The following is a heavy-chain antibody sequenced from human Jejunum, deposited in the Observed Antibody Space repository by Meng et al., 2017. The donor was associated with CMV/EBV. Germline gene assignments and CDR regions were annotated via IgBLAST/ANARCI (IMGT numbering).Heavy chain of an antibody. Sequence: VQGVQSGAEVKKPGASVKVSCKASGYTFTNYYIHWVRQAPGQGLEWMGWIGPNSGDTNYAQKFQGRVTMTRDTSINTAYMELSRLNFDDTAVYYCARDPSNTSGRYAYFDYWGQGTLVTVSS. CDR1: GYTFTNYY. CDR2: IGPNSGDT. V-gene: IGHV1-2*02. CDR3: ARDPSNTSGRYAYFDY. J-gene: IGHJ4*02. D-gene: IGHD6-19*01.